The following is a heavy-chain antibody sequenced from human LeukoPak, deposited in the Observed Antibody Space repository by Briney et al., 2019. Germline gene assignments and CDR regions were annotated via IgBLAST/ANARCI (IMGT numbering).Heavy chain of an antibody. CDR3: ARGNYGDYSYYYYYYMDV. Sequence: PSETLPLTCAVSGYSISSGYYWIWIRQPPGKGLEWIGSLYHSDSIYYNPSLESRVTISVDTSKNQFSLKLSSVTAADTAVYYCARGNYGDYSYYYYYYMDVWGKGTTVTVSS. J-gene: IGHJ6*03. CDR2: LYHSDSI. D-gene: IGHD4-17*01. V-gene: IGHV4-38-2*01. CDR1: GYSISSGYY.